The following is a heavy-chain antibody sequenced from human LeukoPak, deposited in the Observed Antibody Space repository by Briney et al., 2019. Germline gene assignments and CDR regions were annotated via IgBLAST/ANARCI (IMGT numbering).Heavy chain of an antibody. CDR1: GGSFSGYY. CDR3: ARELLYYDILYGMDV. CDR2: INHSGST. Sequence: SETLSLTCAVYGGSFSGYYWSWIRQPPGKGLEWIGEINHSGSTNYNPSLKSRVTISVDTSKNQFSLKLSSVTAADTAVYYCARELLYYDILYGMDVWGQGTTVTVSS. V-gene: IGHV4-34*01. J-gene: IGHJ6*02. D-gene: IGHD3-9*01.